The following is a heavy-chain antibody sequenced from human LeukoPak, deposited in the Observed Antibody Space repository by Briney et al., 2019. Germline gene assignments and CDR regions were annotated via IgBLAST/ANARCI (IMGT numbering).Heavy chain of an antibody. V-gene: IGHV3-74*01. CDR3: AKDPWLAHFDY. J-gene: IGHJ4*02. CDR2: ITNDGSST. CDR1: GLTFSSHW. Sequence: GGSLRLSCAASGLTFSSHWMHWVRQAPGKGLVWVSRITNDGSSTTYADSVKGRFTISRDNSKNTLYLQMNSLRAEDTAVYYCAKDPWLAHFDYWGQGTLVTVSS. D-gene: IGHD6-19*01.